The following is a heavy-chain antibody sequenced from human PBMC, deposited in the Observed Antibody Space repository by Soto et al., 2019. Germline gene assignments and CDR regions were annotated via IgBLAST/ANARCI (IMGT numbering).Heavy chain of an antibody. CDR2: ISSSSYI. CDR1: GFTFSSYS. J-gene: IGHJ3*02. CDR3: ARDSHSSGYYSDAFDI. D-gene: IGHD3-22*01. Sequence: PGGSLRLSCAASGFTFSSYSMNWVRQAPGKGLEWVSSISSSSYIYYADSVKGRFTISRDNAKNSLYLQMNSLRAEDTAVYYCARDSHSSGYYSDAFDIWGQGTMVTVSS. V-gene: IGHV3-21*01.